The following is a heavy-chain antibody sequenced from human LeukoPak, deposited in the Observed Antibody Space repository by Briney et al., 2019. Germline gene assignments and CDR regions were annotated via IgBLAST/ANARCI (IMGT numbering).Heavy chain of an antibody. V-gene: IGHV4-59*01. CDR3: ARVEEGYGSGRRENYYYYYMDV. CDR1: GGSFSGYY. D-gene: IGHD3-10*01. CDR2: IYYSGST. Sequence: SETLSLTCAVYGGSFSGYYWSWIRQPPGKGLEWIGYIYYSGSTNYNPSLKSRVTISVDTSKNRFSLKLSSVTAADTAVYYCARVEEGYGSGRRENYYYYYMDVWGKGTTVTISS. J-gene: IGHJ6*03.